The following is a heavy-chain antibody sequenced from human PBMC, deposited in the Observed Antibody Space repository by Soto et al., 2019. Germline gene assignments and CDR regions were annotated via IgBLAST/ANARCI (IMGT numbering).Heavy chain of an antibody. CDR3: ARGGSALGWFRVMRYYCDY. CDR1: CLSFTGYY. D-gene: IGHD3-10*01. V-gene: IGHV4-34*01. CDR2: INHSGST. J-gene: IGHJ4*02. Sequence: ETLSLACAVSCLSFTGYYWSWIRQPPGKGLEWIGEINHSGSTNYNPSLKSRVTISVPTSKNQFPLKLSSVTAADTAVYYSARGGSALGWFRVMRYYCDYWGQGPLVTDSP.